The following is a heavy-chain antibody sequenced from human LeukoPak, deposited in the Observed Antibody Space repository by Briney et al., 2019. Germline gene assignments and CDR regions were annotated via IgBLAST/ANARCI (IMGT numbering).Heavy chain of an antibody. CDR3: ARGRWTSSNNNWFDP. J-gene: IGHJ5*02. Sequence: PSETLSLTCTVSGGSINNYYWSWIRQPAGKGLEWIGRINTSGSTNYNPSLKSRVTISIDTSKNQFSLKLSSVTAADTAVYYCARGRWTSSNNNWFDPWGQGTLVTVSS. CDR2: INTSGST. CDR1: GGSINNYY. V-gene: IGHV4-4*07. D-gene: IGHD2/OR15-2a*01.